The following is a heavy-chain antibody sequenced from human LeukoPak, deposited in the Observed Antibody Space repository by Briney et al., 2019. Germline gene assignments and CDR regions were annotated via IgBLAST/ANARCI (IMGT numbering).Heavy chain of an antibody. J-gene: IGHJ4*02. Sequence: PRASVKVSCKASGGTFSSYAISWVRQAPGQGLKWMGWINPNSGGTNYAQKFQGRVTMTRDTSISTAYMELSRLRSDDTAVYYCARDLRGGITDYWGQGTLVTVSS. V-gene: IGHV1-2*02. CDR1: GGTFSSYA. CDR3: ARDLRGGITDY. D-gene: IGHD2-15*01. CDR2: INPNSGGT.